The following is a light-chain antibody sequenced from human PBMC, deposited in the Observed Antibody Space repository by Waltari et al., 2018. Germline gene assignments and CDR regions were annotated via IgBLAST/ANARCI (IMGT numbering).Light chain of an antibody. J-gene: IGLJ2*01. CDR2: DVI. CDR3: SSYGGSNILL. CDR1: NSDIGRYNY. Sequence: QAALTQPPSVSGSPGQSVTISCTGTNSDIGRYNYVSWYQQHPGRAPKLMIYDVINLPSGVSDRFSGSKSANTASLTISGLQAEDEADYYGSSYGGSNILLFGGGTRLTVL. V-gene: IGLV2-8*01.